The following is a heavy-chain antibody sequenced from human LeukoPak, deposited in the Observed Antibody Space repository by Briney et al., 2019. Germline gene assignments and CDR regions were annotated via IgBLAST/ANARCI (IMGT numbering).Heavy chain of an antibody. V-gene: IGHV3-23*01. CDR2: FSGSGGST. Sequence: GGSLRLSCAASGFTFSSYEMNWVRQAPGKGLEWVSAFSGSGGSTYYADSVKGRFTISRDNSKNTLYLQMNSLRAEDTAVYYCAKGLGSGYFDYWGQGTLVTVSS. CDR3: AKGLGSGYFDY. J-gene: IGHJ4*02. D-gene: IGHD6-19*01. CDR1: GFTFSSYE.